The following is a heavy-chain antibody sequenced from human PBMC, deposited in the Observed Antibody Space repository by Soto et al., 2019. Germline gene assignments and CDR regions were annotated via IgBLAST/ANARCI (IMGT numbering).Heavy chain of an antibody. CDR2: IIPIFGTA. CDR3: AITDWNDVLYYYGMDV. D-gene: IGHD1-1*01. J-gene: IGHJ6*02. CDR1: GGTFSSYA. Sequence: SVKVSFKASGGTFSSYAISWVRQAPGQGLEWMGGIIPIFGTANYAQKFQGRVTITADESTSTAYMELSSLRSEDTAVYYCAITDWNDVLYYYGMDVWGQGTTVTVSS. V-gene: IGHV1-69*13.